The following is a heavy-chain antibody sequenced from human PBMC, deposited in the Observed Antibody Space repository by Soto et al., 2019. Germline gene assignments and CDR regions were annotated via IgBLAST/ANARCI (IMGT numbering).Heavy chain of an antibody. CDR1: GYTFTSYG. J-gene: IGHJ6*03. CDR2: ISAYNGNT. Sequence: QVQLVQSGAEVKKPGASVKVSCKASGYTFTSYGISWVRQAPGQGLEWMGWISAYNGNTNYAQKLQGRVTMTTDTFTSTAYMELRSLRSDDTAVYYCATRSPDLYYYYYMDVWGKGTTVTVSS. CDR3: ATRSPDLYYYYYMDV. V-gene: IGHV1-18*01.